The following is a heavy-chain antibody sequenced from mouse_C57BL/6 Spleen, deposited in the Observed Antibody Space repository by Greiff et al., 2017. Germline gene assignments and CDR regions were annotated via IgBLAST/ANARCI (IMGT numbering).Heavy chain of an antibody. D-gene: IGHD1-1*01. CDR1: GYTFTSYW. CDR2: IDPSDSET. Sequence: QVQLQQPGAELVRPGSSVKLSCKASGYTFTSYWMHWVKQRPIQGLEWIGNIDPSDSETHYNQKFKDKATLTVDKSSSTAYMQLISLASEDSAVYYCAVIITTVVAPFDYWGQGTTLTVSS. V-gene: IGHV1-52*01. CDR3: AVIITTVVAPFDY. J-gene: IGHJ2*01.